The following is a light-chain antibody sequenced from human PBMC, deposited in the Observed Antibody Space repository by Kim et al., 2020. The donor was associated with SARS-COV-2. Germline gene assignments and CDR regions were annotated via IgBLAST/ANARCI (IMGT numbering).Light chain of an antibody. CDR2: EVS. CDR3: SSYAGSNNFVV. J-gene: IGLJ2*01. CDR1: SSDVGGYNY. V-gene: IGLV2-8*01. Sequence: QSALTQPPSASGSPGQSVTISCTGTSSDVGGYNYVSWYQQHPGKATKLMIYEVSKRPSGVPDRFSGSKSGNTASLTVSGLQAEDEADYYCSSYAGSNNFVVFGGGTQLTVL.